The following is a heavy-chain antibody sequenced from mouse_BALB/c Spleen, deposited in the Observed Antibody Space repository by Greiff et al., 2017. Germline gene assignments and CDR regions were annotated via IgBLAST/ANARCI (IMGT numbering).Heavy chain of an antibody. CDR2: ISYSGST. D-gene: IGHD2-4*01. CDR3: ARWNYDYEGAFAY. CDR1: GDSITSGY. Sequence: EVQLVESGPSLVKPSQTLSLTCSVTGDSITSGYWNWIRKFPGNKLEYMGYISYSGSTYYNPSLKSRISITRDTSKNQYYLQLNSVTTEDTATYYCARWNYDYEGAFAYWGQGTLVTVSA. J-gene: IGHJ3*01. V-gene: IGHV3-8*02.